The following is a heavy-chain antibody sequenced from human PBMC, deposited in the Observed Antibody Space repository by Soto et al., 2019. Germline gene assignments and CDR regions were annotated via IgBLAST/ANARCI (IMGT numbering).Heavy chain of an antibody. Sequence: SETLSLTCTVSGGSISSGDYYWSWIRQPPGKGLEWIGYIYYSGSTYYNPSLKSRITISVDTSKNQFSLKLSSVTAADTAVYYCASNSYGHTFYYYRGQRTSVPVSA. D-gene: IGHD5-18*01. V-gene: IGHV4-30-4*01. CDR2: IYYSGST. J-gene: IGHJ4*02. CDR1: GGSISSGDYY. CDR3: ASNSYGHTFYYY.